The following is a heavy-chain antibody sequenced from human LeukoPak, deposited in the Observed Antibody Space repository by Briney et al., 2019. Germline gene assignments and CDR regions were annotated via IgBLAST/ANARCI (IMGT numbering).Heavy chain of an antibody. J-gene: IGHJ4*02. CDR1: GFTFSSYG. CDR2: ISRSGATI. Sequence: GGSLRLSCAASGFTFSSYGMNWVRQAPGKGLEWISYISRSGATIYYADSVKGRFTISRDNAKNSLYLQMSSLGAEDTAIYYCSRDRGGGDIYFDYWGQGTLVTVSS. CDR3: SRDRGGGDIYFDY. D-gene: IGHD2-21*02. V-gene: IGHV3-48*03.